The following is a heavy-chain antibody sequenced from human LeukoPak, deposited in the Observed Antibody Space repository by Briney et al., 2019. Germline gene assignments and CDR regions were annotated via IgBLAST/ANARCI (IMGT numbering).Heavy chain of an antibody. CDR3: AILATTQLFDY. V-gene: IGHV1-2*02. J-gene: IGHJ4*02. CDR1: GYTFTDYY. D-gene: IGHD5-12*01. CDR2: INPNSGGT. Sequence: ASVKVSCKASGYTFTDYYLHWVRQAPGQGLEWMGWINPNSGGTNCPQKFQGRVTMTRDTSISTAYMELSRLRSDDTAVYYCAILATTQLFDYWGQGTLVTVSS.